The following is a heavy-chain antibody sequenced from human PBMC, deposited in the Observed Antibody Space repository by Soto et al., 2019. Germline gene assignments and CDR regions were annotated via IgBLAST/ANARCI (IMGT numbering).Heavy chain of an antibody. CDR2: ISGSGGNT. CDR1: GFSFSSYA. CDR3: AKGRSDASGTYLSWYYFDY. J-gene: IGHJ4*02. D-gene: IGHD3-10*01. Sequence: PGGSLRLSCAASGFSFSSYAISWVRQAPGKGLDWVSVISGSGGNTFYADSVKGRFTISRDNSRNTLYLQMNSLRAEDTAVYYCAKGRSDASGTYLSWYYFDYWGQGTLVTVSS. V-gene: IGHV3-23*01.